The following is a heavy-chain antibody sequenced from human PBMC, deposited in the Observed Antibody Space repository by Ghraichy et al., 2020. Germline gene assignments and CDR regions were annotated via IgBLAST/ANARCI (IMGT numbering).Heavy chain of an antibody. CDR2: IYYSGST. Sequence: SETLSLTCTVSGGSISSGGYYWSWIRQHPGKGLEWIGYIYYSGSTYYNPSLKSRVTISVDTSKNQFSLKLSSVTAADTAVYYCAREHIVVVTAIQGTNNWFDPWGQGTLVTVSS. CDR3: AREHIVVVTAIQGTNNWFDP. D-gene: IGHD2-21*02. V-gene: IGHV4-31*03. J-gene: IGHJ5*02. CDR1: GGSISSGGYY.